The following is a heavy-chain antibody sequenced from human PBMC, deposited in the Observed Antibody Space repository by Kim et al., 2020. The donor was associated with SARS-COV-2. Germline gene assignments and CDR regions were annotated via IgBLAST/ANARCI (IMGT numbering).Heavy chain of an antibody. J-gene: IGHJ4*02. CDR3: ANQGTHDPGAGDY. D-gene: IGHD6-19*01. CDR1: GFTFSSYS. V-gene: IGHV3-21*01. Sequence: GGSLRLSCAASGFTFSSYSMNWVRQAPGKGLEWVSSISSSSSYIYYADSVKGRFTISRDNAKNSLYLQMNSLRAEDTAVYYCANQGTHDPGAGDYWGQGTLVTVSS. CDR2: ISSSSSYI.